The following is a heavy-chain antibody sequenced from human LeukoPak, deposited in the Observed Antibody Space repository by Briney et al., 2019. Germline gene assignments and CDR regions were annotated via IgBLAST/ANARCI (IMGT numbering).Heavy chain of an antibody. J-gene: IGHJ4*02. D-gene: IGHD1-7*01. CDR2: IHYSGNT. CDR3: ARVGTVLDGGY. CDR1: GGAITSDY. V-gene: IGHV4-59*01. Sequence: SETLSLTCTVSGGAITSDYWSRVRQPPGKGLDWIGYIHYSGNTNYNPSLKSRVVISIDSSKTQFSLKLRSVTAADTAVYYCARVGTVLDGGYWGQGTLVTVSS.